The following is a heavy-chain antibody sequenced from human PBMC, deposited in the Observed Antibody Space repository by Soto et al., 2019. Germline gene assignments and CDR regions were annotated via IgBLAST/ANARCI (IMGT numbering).Heavy chain of an antibody. CDR2: IKEDGSAK. CDR3: TRDEYQPGDS. V-gene: IGHV3-7*01. Sequence: PGGSLRLSCDGNGYIFRNFWMSWVRQAPGKGLVWVANIKEDGSAKFYADSVRGRFTISRDNAKNTLYLQMNSLEAEDTAAYYCTRDEYQPGDSWGQGTLVTVSS. J-gene: IGHJ4*02. D-gene: IGHD2-2*01. CDR1: GYIFRNFW.